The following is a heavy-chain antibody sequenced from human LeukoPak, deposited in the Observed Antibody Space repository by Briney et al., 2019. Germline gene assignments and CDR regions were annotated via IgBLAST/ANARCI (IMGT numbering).Heavy chain of an antibody. CDR1: GESFSGYY. Sequence: SETLSLTCAVYGESFSGYYWSWIRQPPGKGLEWIGEINHSGSTNYDPPLKSRVTISVDTSKNQFSLKLSSVTAADTAVYYCAGGVARTYYSDTSGYAAADYWGQGTLVTVSS. J-gene: IGHJ4*02. D-gene: IGHD3-22*01. CDR3: AGGVARTYYSDTSGYAAADY. V-gene: IGHV4-34*01. CDR2: INHSGST.